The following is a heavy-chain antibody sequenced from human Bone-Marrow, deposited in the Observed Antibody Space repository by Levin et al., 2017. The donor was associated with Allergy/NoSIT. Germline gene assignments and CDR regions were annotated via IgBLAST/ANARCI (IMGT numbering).Heavy chain of an antibody. Sequence: GESLKISCEASGFTFSDYYMGWIRQAPGKGLEWVSYISNFGTTIDYADSVKGRVTISRDNAKNSLYLQMDSLRAEDTAVYHCARVGSSFYFDYWGQGTTVTVSS. J-gene: IGHJ4*02. V-gene: IGHV3-11*01. CDR3: ARVGSSFYFDY. CDR2: ISNFGTTI. D-gene: IGHD6-6*01. CDR1: GFTFSDYY.